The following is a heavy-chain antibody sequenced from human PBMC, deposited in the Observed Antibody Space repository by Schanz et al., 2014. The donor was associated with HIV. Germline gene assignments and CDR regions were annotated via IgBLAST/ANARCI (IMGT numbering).Heavy chain of an antibody. J-gene: IGHJ4*02. D-gene: IGHD2-21*02. CDR3: AKAAVTDYLDY. Sequence: QVQLVESGGGVVQPGRSLRLSCAASGFTFSNYGMHWVRQAPGKGLEWVALIWYDGSNKYYADSVKGRFTISKDNSKNTLYLQMNSLRTEDTAVYYCAKAAVTDYLDYWGQGTLVTVSS. V-gene: IGHV3-33*06. CDR1: GFTFSNYG. CDR2: IWYDGSNK.